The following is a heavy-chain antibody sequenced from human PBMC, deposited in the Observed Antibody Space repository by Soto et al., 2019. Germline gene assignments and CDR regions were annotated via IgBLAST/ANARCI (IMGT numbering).Heavy chain of an antibody. CDR2: IYHSGST. V-gene: IGHV4-59*12. D-gene: IGHD4-17*01. Sequence: PSETLSLTCTVSGGSITGYYWSWIRQPPGKGLEWIGYIYHSGSTYYNPTLKSRVTISVDTSKNQFSLKLSSVTAADTAVYYCARDRAPNDYGTNWGQGTLVTVSS. J-gene: IGHJ4*02. CDR1: GGSITGYY. CDR3: ARDRAPNDYGTN.